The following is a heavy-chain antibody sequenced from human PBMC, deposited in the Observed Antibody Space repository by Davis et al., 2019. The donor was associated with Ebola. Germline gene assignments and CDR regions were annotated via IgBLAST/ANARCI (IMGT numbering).Heavy chain of an antibody. V-gene: IGHV3-48*04. Sequence: GESLKISCAASGSTLSSYWMHWVRQAPGKGLEWISYICSSGSNIDYADSVKGRFTISRDNAKNSLYLQMNSLRVEDTALYYCARDRYEWDSIVVVAPVDIGGQGTMVTVSS. D-gene: IGHD2-15*01. CDR2: ICSSGSNI. CDR1: GSTLSSYW. CDR3: ARDRYEWDSIVVVAPVDI. J-gene: IGHJ3*02.